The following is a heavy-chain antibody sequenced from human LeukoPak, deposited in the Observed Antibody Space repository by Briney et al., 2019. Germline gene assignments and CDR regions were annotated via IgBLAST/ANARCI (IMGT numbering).Heavy chain of an antibody. CDR2: INWNGGST. CDR3: AREADDFRSGHQDY. J-gene: IGHJ4*02. D-gene: IGHD3-3*01. Sequence: GGSLRLSCAASGFTFDDYGMSWVRQAPGKGLEWVSGINWNGGSTGYADSVKGRFTISRDNAKNSLYLQMNNLRAEDTALYYCAREADDFRSGHQDYWGQGTLVTVSS. V-gene: IGHV3-20*04. CDR1: GFTFDDYG.